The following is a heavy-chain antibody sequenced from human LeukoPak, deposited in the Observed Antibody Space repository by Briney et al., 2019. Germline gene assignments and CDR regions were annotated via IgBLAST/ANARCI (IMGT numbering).Heavy chain of an antibody. V-gene: IGHV1-46*01. D-gene: IGHD2-2*01. CDR2: INPSGGGT. Sequence: GASVKVSCKASGSTFTSFHMHCVRQAPGQGLEWMGIINPSGGGTSYPQKFQGRVTMTRDTSTSTVYMELSSLRSEDTAVYYCARAPHSYAGDNFDYWGQGTLVTVSS. CDR1: GSTFTSFH. J-gene: IGHJ4*02. CDR3: ARAPHSYAGDNFDY.